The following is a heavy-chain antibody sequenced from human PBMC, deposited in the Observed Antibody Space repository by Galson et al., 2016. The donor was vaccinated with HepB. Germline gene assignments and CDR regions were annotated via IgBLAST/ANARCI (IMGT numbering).Heavy chain of an antibody. Sequence: SLRLSCAASGFTVSSNYMSWVRQAPGKELEWVSVIYSGGSTYYADSVKGRFTISRDNSKNTLYLQMNSLRAEDTAVYYCATTKTGYSSSFSTPPMGYYYYGMDVWGQGTTVTVSS. J-gene: IGHJ6*02. CDR1: GFTVSSNY. CDR2: IYSGGST. D-gene: IGHD6-13*01. V-gene: IGHV3-53*01. CDR3: ATTKTGYSSSFSTPPMGYYYYGMDV.